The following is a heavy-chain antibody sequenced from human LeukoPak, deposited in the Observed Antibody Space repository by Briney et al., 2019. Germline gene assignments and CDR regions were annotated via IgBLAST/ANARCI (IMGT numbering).Heavy chain of an antibody. J-gene: IGHJ4*02. CDR2: IYNSGNT. CDR3: VRDRELNY. D-gene: IGHD3-10*01. V-gene: IGHV4-59*01. Sequence: SETLSLTCTVSGGSISIYYWSWIRQPPGKGLEWIGYIYNSGNTNYNPSFKSRVTISEDTPKNQFSLKLSSVTAADTAVYYCVRDRELNYWGQGTLSPSPQ. CDR1: GGSISIYY.